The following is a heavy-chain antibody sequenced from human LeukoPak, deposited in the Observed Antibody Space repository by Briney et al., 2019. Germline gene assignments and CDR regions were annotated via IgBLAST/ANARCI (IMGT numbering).Heavy chain of an antibody. V-gene: IGHV3-53*01. CDR3: ARDLRYSSYYYGMDV. D-gene: IGHD3-9*01. J-gene: IGHJ6*02. CDR1: GFTVSSNY. Sequence: GGSLRLSCAASGFTVSSNYMSWVRQAPGKGLDWVSVIYSGGSTYYADSVKGRFTISRDNSKNTLYLQMNSLRAEDTAVYYCARDLRYSSYYYGMDVWGQGTTVTVSS. CDR2: IYSGGST.